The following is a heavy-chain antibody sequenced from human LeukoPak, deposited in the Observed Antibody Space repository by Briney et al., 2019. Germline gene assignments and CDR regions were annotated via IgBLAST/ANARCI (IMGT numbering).Heavy chain of an antibody. CDR3: ARGYYYDSSGYYN. J-gene: IGHJ4*02. Sequence: GGSLRLSCTASGFTFGDYAMTWVRQAPGKGLEWVSYISSSSSTIYYADSVKGRFTISRDNAKNSLYLQMNSLRAEDTAVYYCARGYYYDSSGYYNWGQGTLVTVSS. V-gene: IGHV3-48*01. CDR1: GFTFGDYA. D-gene: IGHD3-22*01. CDR2: ISSSSSTI.